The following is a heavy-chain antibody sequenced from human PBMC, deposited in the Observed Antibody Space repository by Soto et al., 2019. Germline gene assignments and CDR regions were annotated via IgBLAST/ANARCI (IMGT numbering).Heavy chain of an antibody. D-gene: IGHD4-17*01. CDR2: IYHSGST. J-gene: IGHJ4*02. CDR1: GGSISSSNW. CDR3: VSQRTTVPTQAYFDY. Sequence: SETLSLTCTVSGGSISSSNWWSWVRQPPGKGLEWIGEIYHSGSTNYNPSLKSRVTISVDKSKNQFSLSLNSVTASDTAVYFCVSQRTTVPTQAYFDYWGPGALVTVSS. V-gene: IGHV4-4*02.